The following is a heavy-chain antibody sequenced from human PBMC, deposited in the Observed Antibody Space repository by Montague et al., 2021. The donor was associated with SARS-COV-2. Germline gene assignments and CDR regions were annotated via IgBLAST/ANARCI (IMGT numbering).Heavy chain of an antibody. CDR2: IWFDGTEI. Sequence: SLRLSCAASGFTFNAYNMHWVRQAPGKGLEWVTVIWFDGTEIHYXDSVKGRFAISRDNSKNTLYLQMNSLRAEDTAVYYCARGGQMATTVFDSWGQGTLVTVSS. J-gene: IGHJ4*02. D-gene: IGHD5-24*01. CDR3: ARGGQMATTVFDS. CDR1: GFTFNAYN. V-gene: IGHV3-33*08.